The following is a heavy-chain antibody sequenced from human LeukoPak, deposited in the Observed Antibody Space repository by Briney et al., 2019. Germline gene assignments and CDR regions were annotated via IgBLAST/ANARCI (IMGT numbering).Heavy chain of an antibody. CDR1: GFTFSSHA. Sequence: PGGSLRLSCAATGFTFSSHAMNWVRQAPGKGLEWVAFIRYDGSNKYYADSVKGRFTISRDNSKNTLYLQMNSLRAEDTAVYYCAKDGSYCSRTSCYDYYYYMDVWGKGTTVTISS. V-gene: IGHV3-30*02. CDR2: IRYDGSNK. D-gene: IGHD2-2*01. CDR3: AKDGSYCSRTSCYDYYYYMDV. J-gene: IGHJ6*03.